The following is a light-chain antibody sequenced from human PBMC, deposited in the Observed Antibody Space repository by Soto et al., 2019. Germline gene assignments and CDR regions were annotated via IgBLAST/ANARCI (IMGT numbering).Light chain of an antibody. V-gene: IGKV3-20*01. Sequence: EIVLTQSPATLSVSPGGRATLSCRASQSVSNNYLAWYQQKPGQAPRLLIYGASSRATGIPDRFSGSGSGTDFTLTISRLEPEDFAVYYCQQYGSSRTFGQGTKVDIK. CDR2: GAS. J-gene: IGKJ1*01. CDR1: QSVSNNY. CDR3: QQYGSSRT.